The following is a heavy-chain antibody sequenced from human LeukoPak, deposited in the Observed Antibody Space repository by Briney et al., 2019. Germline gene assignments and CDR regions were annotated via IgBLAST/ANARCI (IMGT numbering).Heavy chain of an antibody. J-gene: IGHJ5*02. D-gene: IGHD3-9*01. CDR2: IYYSGST. CDR1: GGSISSSSYY. Sequence: TSETLSLTCTVSGGSISSSSYYWGWIRQPPGKGLEWIGSIYYSGSTYYNPSLKSRVTISVDTSKNQFSLKLSSVTAADTAVYYCARHYDILTGYNRRFGGNWFDPWGQGTLVTVSS. CDR3: ARHYDILTGYNRRFGGNWFDP. V-gene: IGHV4-39*01.